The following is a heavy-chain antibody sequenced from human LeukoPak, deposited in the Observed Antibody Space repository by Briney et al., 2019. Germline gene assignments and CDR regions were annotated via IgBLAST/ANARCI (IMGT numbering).Heavy chain of an antibody. V-gene: IGHV3-7*01. J-gene: IGHJ4*02. CDR3: ARLITMVRAAHFDS. D-gene: IGHD3-10*01. CDR2: IKQDGSEK. CDR1: GFTFSSYW. Sequence: GGSLRLSCAASGFTFSSYWMSWVRQAPGKGLEWVANIKQDGSEKYYVDSVKGRFTISRDNAKNSLYLQMNSLRAEDTAVYYCARLITMVRAAHFDSWGPGTLVTVSS.